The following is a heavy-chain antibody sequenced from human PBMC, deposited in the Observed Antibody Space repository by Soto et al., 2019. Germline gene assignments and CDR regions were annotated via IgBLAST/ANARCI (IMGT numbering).Heavy chain of an antibody. CDR1: GGSISSSSDY. Sequence: SETLSLTCTVSGGSISSSSDYWGWIRQPPGKGLEWIGSIYYSGSTYYNPSLKSRVTISVDTSKNQFSLKLSSVTAADTAVYYCARLHPDYYYGMDVWGQGTTVTVSS. CDR3: ARLHPDYYYGMDV. J-gene: IGHJ6*02. CDR2: IYYSGST. V-gene: IGHV4-39*01.